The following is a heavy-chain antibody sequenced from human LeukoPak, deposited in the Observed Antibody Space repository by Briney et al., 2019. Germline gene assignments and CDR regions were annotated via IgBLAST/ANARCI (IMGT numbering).Heavy chain of an antibody. Sequence: PGGSLRLSCAVSGFTLRNYAIHWVRQAPGKGLEWVSYISSSSSYTNYADSVKGRFTISRDNAKNSLYLQMNSLRAEDTAVYYCARDLDVVVVAAYDYWGQGTLVTVSS. CDR2: ISSSSSYT. V-gene: IGHV3-21*05. CDR3: ARDLDVVVVAAYDY. J-gene: IGHJ4*02. D-gene: IGHD2-15*01. CDR1: GFTLRNYA.